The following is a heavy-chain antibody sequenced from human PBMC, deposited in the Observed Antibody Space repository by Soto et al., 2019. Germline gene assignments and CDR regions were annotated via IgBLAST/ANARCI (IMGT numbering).Heavy chain of an antibody. CDR2: ISGSGGST. Sequence: VGSLRLSCAASGFTFSSYAMSWVRQAPGKGLEWVSAISGSGGSTYYADSVKGRFTISRDNSKNTLYLQWNSLKASDTATYFCARLPAVAGTPIDSWGQGTVVTVSS. CDR3: ARLPAVAGTPIDS. V-gene: IGHV3-23*01. J-gene: IGHJ4*02. CDR1: GFTFSSYA. D-gene: IGHD6-19*01.